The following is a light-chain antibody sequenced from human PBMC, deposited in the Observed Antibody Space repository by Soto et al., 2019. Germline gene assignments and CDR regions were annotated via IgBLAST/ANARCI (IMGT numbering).Light chain of an antibody. J-gene: IGKJ5*01. Sequence: EIVLTQSPATLSLSPGERATLPCRASQSVSSYLAWYQQKPGQAPRLLIYDASNRATGIPARFSGSGSGTDFTLTISSLEPEDFAVYYCQQRSNWPSITFGQETRLEIK. CDR1: QSVSSY. CDR3: QQRSNWPSIT. CDR2: DAS. V-gene: IGKV3-11*01.